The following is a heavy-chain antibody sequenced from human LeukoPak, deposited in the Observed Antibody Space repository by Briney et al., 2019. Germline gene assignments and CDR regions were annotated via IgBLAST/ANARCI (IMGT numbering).Heavy chain of an antibody. D-gene: IGHD3-3*01. CDR2: ISSSSSTI. Sequence: GGSLRLSCAASGFTFSSYAMSWVRQAPGKGLEWVSYISSSSSTIYYADSVKGRFTISRDNAKNSLYLQMNSLRAEDTAVYYCARADYDFWSRYYYMDVWGKGTTVTVSS. CDR3: ARADYDFWSRYYYMDV. CDR1: GFTFSSYA. J-gene: IGHJ6*03. V-gene: IGHV3-48*01.